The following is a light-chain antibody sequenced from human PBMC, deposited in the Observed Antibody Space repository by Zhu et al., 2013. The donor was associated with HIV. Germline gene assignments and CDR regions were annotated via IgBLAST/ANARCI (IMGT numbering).Light chain of an antibody. CDR1: SGDVGGYNY. V-gene: IGLV2-14*01. CDR2: EVR. J-gene: IGLJ1*01. Sequence: QSALTQPASVSGSPGQSITISCTGTSGDVGGYNYVSWYQQHPGKAPKLIIYEVRNRPSGVSNRFSGSRSGDTASLTISGLQAEDEADYYCSSYISSSTLLYVFGTGTKVTVL. CDR3: SSYISSSTLLYV.